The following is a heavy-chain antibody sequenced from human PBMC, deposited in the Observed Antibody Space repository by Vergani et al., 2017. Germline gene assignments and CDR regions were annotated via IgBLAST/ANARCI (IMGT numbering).Heavy chain of an antibody. CDR1: GFTVSSNY. Sequence: VQLVESGGGVVQPGRSLRLSCAASGFTVSSNYMSWVRQAPGKGLEWVSFIYSGGSTYYADSVKGRFTISRDNSKNTLYLQMNSLRAEDTAVYYCARSDKQLIAVAGTVLDYWGQGTLVTVSS. J-gene: IGHJ4*02. CDR2: IYSGGST. V-gene: IGHV3-66*01. CDR3: ARSDKQLIAVAGTVLDY. D-gene: IGHD6-19*01.